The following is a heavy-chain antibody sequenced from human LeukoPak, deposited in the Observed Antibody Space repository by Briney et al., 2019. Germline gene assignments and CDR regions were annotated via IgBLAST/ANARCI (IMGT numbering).Heavy chain of an antibody. D-gene: IGHD3-10*01. CDR1: GGSISSSNYY. J-gene: IGHJ5*02. Sequence: SSETLSLTCTVSGGSISSSNYYWGWIRQPPGKGLEWIGSIYYSGSTXYTPSXKSRVTISVDTSKNQFSLKLSSVTAADTAVYYCASXGSGSYFAAFDPWGQGTLVTVSS. CDR2: IYYSGST. CDR3: ASXGSGSYFAAFDP. V-gene: IGHV4-39*07.